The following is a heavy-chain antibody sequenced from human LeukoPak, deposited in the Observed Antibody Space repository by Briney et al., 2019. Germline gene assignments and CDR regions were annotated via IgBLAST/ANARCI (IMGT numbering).Heavy chain of an antibody. CDR1: GFTFSTYW. D-gene: IGHD3-10*01. Sequence: PGGSLTLSCDASGFTFSTYWIAWVRSAPGKGRAWVANFKENGWEKQQVDTVMGRFTISRDNAKISLSLQMTSVRAEDTAVYYCAGGSSGFEYWGQGTLVTVSS. J-gene: IGHJ4*02. CDR2: FKENGWEK. V-gene: IGHV3-7*01. CDR3: AGGSSGFEY.